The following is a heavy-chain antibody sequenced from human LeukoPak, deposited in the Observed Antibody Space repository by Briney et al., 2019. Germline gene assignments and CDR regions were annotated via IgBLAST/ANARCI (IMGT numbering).Heavy chain of an antibody. Sequence: PGGSLSLSCALSGLTFSSYWMGWVRQAPGKGLEWVANIKQVGSEKFYVDSVKGRFTISRGHAKNSLYLQMNSLRAEDTAVYYCARFSPTTLYDSRGWFDPWGQRTLVTVSS. CDR1: GLTFSSYW. CDR3: ARFSPTTLYDSRGWFDP. V-gene: IGHV3-7*01. J-gene: IGHJ5*02. CDR2: IKQVGSEK. D-gene: IGHD3-3*01.